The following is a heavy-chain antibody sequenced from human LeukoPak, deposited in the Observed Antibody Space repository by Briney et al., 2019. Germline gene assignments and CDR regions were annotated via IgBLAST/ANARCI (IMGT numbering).Heavy chain of an antibody. D-gene: IGHD2-2*01. V-gene: IGHV1-69*01. Sequence: ASVKVSCKASGGTFSSYAISWVRQAPGQGLEWMGGIIPIFGTANYAQKFQGRVTITADESTSTAYMELSSLRSEDTAVYYCARDTRGYCSSTSCSYFDYWGQGTLVTVSS. CDR3: ARDTRGYCSSTSCSYFDY. CDR2: IIPIFGTA. J-gene: IGHJ4*02. CDR1: GGTFSSYA.